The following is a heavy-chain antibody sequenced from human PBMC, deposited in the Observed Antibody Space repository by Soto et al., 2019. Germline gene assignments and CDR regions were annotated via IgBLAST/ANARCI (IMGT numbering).Heavy chain of an antibody. D-gene: IGHD6-13*01. CDR3: VASLAASGLNWLDP. CDR1: GGSISEKY. V-gene: IGHV4-4*07. CDR2: IFANGHT. J-gene: IGHJ5*02. Sequence: SETLSLTCIVSGGSISEKYWNWVRQPPGKGLEWIGLIFANGHTDYNPSLKSRVTMSVDASKDQFSLRLTSMTAADTAVYYCVASLAASGLNWLDPWGRGTLVTVS.